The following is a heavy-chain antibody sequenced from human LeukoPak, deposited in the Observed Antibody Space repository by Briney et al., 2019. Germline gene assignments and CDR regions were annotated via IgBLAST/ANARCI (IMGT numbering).Heavy chain of an antibody. D-gene: IGHD4-17*01. V-gene: IGHV4-39*01. CDR2: IYYSGST. Sequence: SETLSLTCTVSGGSISSGSYYWGWIRQPPGNGLEWIGSIYYSGSTYYNPSLKSRVTISVDTSKKQFSLKLSSVTAADTAVYYCARHSFGDYRYYYYYMDVWGKGTTVTISS. J-gene: IGHJ6*03. CDR3: ARHSFGDYRYYYYYMDV. CDR1: GGSISSGSYY.